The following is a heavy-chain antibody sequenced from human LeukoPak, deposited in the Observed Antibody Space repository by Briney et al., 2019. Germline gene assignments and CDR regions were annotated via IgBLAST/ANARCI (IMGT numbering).Heavy chain of an antibody. D-gene: IGHD6-13*01. J-gene: IGHJ4*02. Sequence: ASVKVSCKASGYTFTSYAMHWVRQAPGQRLEWIGWINAGNGNTKYSQKFQGRVTITRDTSASTAYMELSSLRSEDTAVYYCARWGIAAAGTYGDFDYWGQGTLVTVSS. CDR3: ARWGIAAAGTYGDFDY. CDR1: GYTFTSYA. V-gene: IGHV1-3*01. CDR2: INAGNGNT.